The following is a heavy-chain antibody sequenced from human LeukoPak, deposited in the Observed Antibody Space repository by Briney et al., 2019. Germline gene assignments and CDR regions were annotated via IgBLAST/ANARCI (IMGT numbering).Heavy chain of an antibody. D-gene: IGHD5-18*01. J-gene: IGHJ4*02. CDR3: ARDTAMVTSDY. Sequence: GGSLRLSCAASGFTFDDYAMHWVRQAPGKGLEWVSGISWNSGSIGYADSVKGRFTISRDNAKNSLYLQMNSLRAEDTAVYYCARDTAMVTSDYWGQGTLVTVSS. CDR2: ISWNSGSI. V-gene: IGHV3-9*01. CDR1: GFTFDDYA.